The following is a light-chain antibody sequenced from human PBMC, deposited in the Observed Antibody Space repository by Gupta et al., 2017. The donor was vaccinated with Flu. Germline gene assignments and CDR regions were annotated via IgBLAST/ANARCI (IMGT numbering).Light chain of an antibody. V-gene: IGKV1-39*01. CDR3: QQSNSSPLT. J-gene: IGKJ4*01. CDR1: QNINNY. Sequence: DIQMTQSPSSLSASVGDRVTITCRASQNINNYLNWYQQKPGKAPEVLIYGATILQSGVPSRFSDSGSGTDFTLTISSLQPEDFATYICQQSNSSPLTFGGGTKVEIK. CDR2: GAT.